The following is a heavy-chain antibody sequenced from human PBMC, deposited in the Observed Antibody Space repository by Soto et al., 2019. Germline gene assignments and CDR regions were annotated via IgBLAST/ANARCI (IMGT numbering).Heavy chain of an antibody. J-gene: IGHJ4*02. CDR1: GFTFSDYY. CDR3: AIVGVVTAAGTSDY. Sequence: QVQLVESGGGLVRPGGSLRLPCAASGFTFSDYYMSWIRQVPGKGLEWVAYMSGTSDSIPYADSVKGRFTISRDNAKNSLYLQVNCLRAEDTAVYYCAIVGVVTAAGTSDYWGQGTLVTVSS. D-gene: IGHD1-1*01. CDR2: MSGTSDSI. V-gene: IGHV3-11*06.